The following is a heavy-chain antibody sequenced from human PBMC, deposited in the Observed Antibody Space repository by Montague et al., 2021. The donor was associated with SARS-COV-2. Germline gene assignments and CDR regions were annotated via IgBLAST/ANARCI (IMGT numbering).Heavy chain of an antibody. V-gene: IGHV2-70*01. D-gene: IGHD4-23*01. Sequence: PALVKPTQTLTLTCTISGFSLTSGVSCVHWIRQPPGKALEWLALIDWDDDKYSSTYLKTRLTISKDTSRNQVVLTMTNMDPVDTATYFCARTRTDSENGGNYNDYSAFDVWGRGTVVTVSS. J-gene: IGHJ3*01. CDR1: GFSLTSGVSC. CDR3: ARTRTDSENGGNYNDYSAFDV. CDR2: IDWDDDK.